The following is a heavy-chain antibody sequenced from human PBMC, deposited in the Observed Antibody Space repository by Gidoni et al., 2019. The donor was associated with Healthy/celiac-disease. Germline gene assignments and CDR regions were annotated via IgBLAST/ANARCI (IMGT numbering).Heavy chain of an antibody. D-gene: IGHD1-26*01. CDR1: GFTFDDYG. CDR2: INWNGGST. V-gene: IGHV3-20*04. Sequence: EVQLVESGGGVVRPGGSLRLSCAASGFTFDDYGMSWVRQAPGKGLEWVSGINWNGGSTGYADSVKGRFTISRDNAKNSLYLQMNSLRAEDTALYYCARGWEAPNPALYYYYGMDVWGQGTTVTVSS. J-gene: IGHJ6*02. CDR3: ARGWEAPNPALYYYYGMDV.